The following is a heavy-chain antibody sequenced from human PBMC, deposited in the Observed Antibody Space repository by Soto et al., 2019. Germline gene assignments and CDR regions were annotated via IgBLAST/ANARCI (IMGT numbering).Heavy chain of an antibody. CDR2: LSWNSGSI. D-gene: IGHD1-20*01. Sequence: EVQLVESVGGLVQPGRSLRLSCAASGFTFDDDAMHWVRQAPGKGLEWVSGLSWNSGSIGYADSVKGRFTISRDNDKNSLYRQMNSLRAENTALEYCAKGITDITGDYYLDYWGQGTMVTVSS. CDR1: GFTFDDDA. CDR3: AKGITDITGDYYLDY. V-gene: IGHV3-9*01. J-gene: IGHJ4*02.